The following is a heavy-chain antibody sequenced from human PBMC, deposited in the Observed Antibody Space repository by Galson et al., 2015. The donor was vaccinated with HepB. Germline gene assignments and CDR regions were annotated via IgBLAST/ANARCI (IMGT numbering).Heavy chain of an antibody. CDR3: ARSKEKGYCSGGSCYEVLDY. Sequence: SVKVSCKASGGTFSSYAISWVRQAPGQGLEWMGGIIPIFGTANYAQKFQGRVTITADKSTSTAYMELSSLRSEDTAVYYCARSKEKGYCSGGSCYEVLDYWGQGTLVTVSS. CDR1: GGTFSSYA. CDR2: IIPIFGTA. D-gene: IGHD2-15*01. V-gene: IGHV1-69*06. J-gene: IGHJ4*02.